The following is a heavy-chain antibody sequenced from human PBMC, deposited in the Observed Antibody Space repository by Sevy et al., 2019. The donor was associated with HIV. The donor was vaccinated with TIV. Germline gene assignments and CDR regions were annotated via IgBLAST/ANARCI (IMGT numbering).Heavy chain of an antibody. J-gene: IGHJ4*02. CDR2: ISDSSATI. D-gene: IGHD5-12*01. Sequence: GGSLRLSCVASGFTYSMNWVRQAPGKGLEWVSYISDSSATIHYADSVTGRFTISRDNAKNSLYLQMNTLRAEDTAVYYCASQRGGYERLYYFDSWGQGTLVTVSS. V-gene: IGHV3-48*01. CDR1: GFTYS. CDR3: ASQRGGYERLYYFDS.